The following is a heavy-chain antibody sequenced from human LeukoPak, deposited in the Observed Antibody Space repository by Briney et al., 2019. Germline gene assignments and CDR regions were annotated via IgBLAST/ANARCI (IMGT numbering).Heavy chain of an antibody. Sequence: APVKASCKVSGYTLAELTMNCVRQAPGKRLGCTGGFDPEDGETIYAKKFQGRVTMTEDTSTDTAYMELSSLRSEDTAVYYCATARLAGVVRRVIRYFDYWGQGTLVTVSS. CDR1: GYTLAELT. CDR3: ATARLAGVVRRVIRYFDY. CDR2: FDPEDGET. D-gene: IGHD3-10*01. V-gene: IGHV1-24*01. J-gene: IGHJ4*02.